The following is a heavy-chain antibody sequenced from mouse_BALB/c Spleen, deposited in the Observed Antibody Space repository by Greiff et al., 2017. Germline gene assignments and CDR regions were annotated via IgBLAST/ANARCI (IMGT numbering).Heavy chain of an antibody. V-gene: IGHV5-6*01. D-gene: IGHD2-4*01. CDR3: ARVSTMITTGYYFDY. J-gene: IGHJ2*01. CDR2: ISSGGSYT. Sequence: EVQRVESGGDLVKPGGSLKLSCAASGFTFSSYGMSWVRQTPDKRLEWVATISSGGSYTYYPDSVKGRFTISRDNAKNTLYLQMSSLKSEDTAMYYCARVSTMITTGYYFDYWGQGTTLTVSS. CDR1: GFTFSSYG.